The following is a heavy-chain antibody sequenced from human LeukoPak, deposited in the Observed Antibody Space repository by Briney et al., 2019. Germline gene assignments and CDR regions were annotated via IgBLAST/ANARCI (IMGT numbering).Heavy chain of an antibody. CDR2: IYYSGST. D-gene: IGHD3-22*01. J-gene: IGHJ4*02. CDR3: AREPPAPGAYSSGYIDY. CDR1: GGSISSYY. V-gene: IGHV4-59*01. Sequence: PSETLSLTCTVSGGSISSYYWSWIRQPPGKGLVWIGYIYYSGSTNYNPSLKSRVTISVDTSKNQFSLKLSSVTAADTAVYYCAREPPAPGAYSSGYIDYWGQGTLVTVSS.